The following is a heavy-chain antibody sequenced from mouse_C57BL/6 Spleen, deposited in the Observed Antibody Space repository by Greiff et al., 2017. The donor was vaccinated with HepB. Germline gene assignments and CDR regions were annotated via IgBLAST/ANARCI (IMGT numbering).Heavy chain of an antibody. CDR1: GYSFTDYN. V-gene: IGHV1-39*01. CDR3: ARKDYYGSSYDYYAMDY. CDR2: INPNYGTT. D-gene: IGHD1-1*01. Sequence: EVQLVESGPELVKPGASVKISCKASGYSFTDYNMNWVKQSNGKSLEWIGVINPNYGTTSYNQKFKGKATLTVDQSSSTAYMQLNSLTSEDSAVYYCARKDYYGSSYDYYAMDYWGQGTSVTVSS. J-gene: IGHJ4*01.